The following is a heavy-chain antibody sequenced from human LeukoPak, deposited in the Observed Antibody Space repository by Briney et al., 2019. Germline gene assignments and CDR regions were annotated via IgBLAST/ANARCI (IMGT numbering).Heavy chain of an antibody. CDR1: GDSFTSYW. V-gene: IGHV5-51*01. D-gene: IGHD3-10*01. CDR2: INPGDSDT. Sequence: GESLKISCKGSGDSFTSYWIGWVRQMPGKGLEWMGIINPGDSDTRYSPSFQGQVTISADKSISTAYLQWSSLKASDTAMYYCARGGSTMVTPYDFDYWGQGTLVTVSS. CDR3: ARGGSTMVTPYDFDY. J-gene: IGHJ4*02.